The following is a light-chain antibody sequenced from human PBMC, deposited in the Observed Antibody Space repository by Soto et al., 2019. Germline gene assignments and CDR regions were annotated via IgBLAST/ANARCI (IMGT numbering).Light chain of an antibody. CDR2: DAS. V-gene: IGKV1-5*01. Sequence: DIQMTQSPSTLSASVGDRVTITCRASQSISSWLAWYQQKPGKAPKLLIYDASSLESGVPSRFRGSGSGTEFPLTISSLQPDDFATYYFQQYNSYSYTFGQGTKLEIK. CDR3: QQYNSYSYT. J-gene: IGKJ2*01. CDR1: QSISSW.